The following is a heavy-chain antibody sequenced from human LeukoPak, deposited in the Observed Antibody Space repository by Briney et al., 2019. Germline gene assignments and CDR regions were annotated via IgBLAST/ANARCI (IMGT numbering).Heavy chain of an antibody. V-gene: IGHV3-20*04. CDR3: ARGPYYTSTWYDPRFDY. Sequence: GGSLRLSCAASGFTFSSYWMSWVRQAPGKGLEWVSGLNWNGDSTSYADSVKGRFTISRDNAKNSLYLQMNSLRAEDTALYYCARGPYYTSTWYDPRFDYWGQGTLVTVSS. J-gene: IGHJ4*02. CDR1: GFTFSSYW. CDR2: LNWNGDST. D-gene: IGHD6-13*01.